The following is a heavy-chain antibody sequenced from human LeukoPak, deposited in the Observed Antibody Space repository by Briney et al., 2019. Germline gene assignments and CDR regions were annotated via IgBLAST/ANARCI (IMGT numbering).Heavy chain of an antibody. CDR1: GFPLSSYA. V-gene: IGHV3-23*01. Sequence: GGSLRLSCAASGFPLSSYAMSWVRQAPGKGLEWVSGISGSDGTTHYADSVKGRFTISRDNSKNTLYLQMNGLRAEDTAVYYCAKDSAKKYDDYWGQGTLVTVSS. D-gene: IGHD2/OR15-2a*01. CDR3: AKDSAKKYDDY. CDR2: ISGSDGTT. J-gene: IGHJ4*02.